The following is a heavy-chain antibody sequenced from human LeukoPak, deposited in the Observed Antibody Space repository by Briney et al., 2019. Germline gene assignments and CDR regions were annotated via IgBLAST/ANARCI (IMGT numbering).Heavy chain of an antibody. D-gene: IGHD5-18*01. V-gene: IGHV3-23*01. Sequence: PGGSLRLSCVASGFTFSNYAMSWVRQAPEMGLDWVSVISGSAHKIRYADSVKGRFTISRDNSENTVYLQMNNLRAEDTALYYCAGRVTGYSSGYVYWGQGTLVTVSS. J-gene: IGHJ4*02. CDR3: AGRVTGYSSGYVY. CDR1: GFTFSNYA. CDR2: ISGSAHKI.